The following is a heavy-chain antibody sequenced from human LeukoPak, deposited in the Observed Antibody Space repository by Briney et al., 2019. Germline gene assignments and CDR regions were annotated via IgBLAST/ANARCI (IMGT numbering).Heavy chain of an antibody. CDR1: DVSISSSSYY. CDR2: ISYSGTT. CDR3: ATYRDDWFDP. J-gene: IGHJ5*02. D-gene: IGHD5-24*01. Sequence: SETLSLTCTVSDVSISSSSYYWGWIRQPPGKGLECIGSISYSGTTYYNPSLKSRVTISVDTSKNQFSLKLSSVTAADTAFYYCATYRDDWFDPWGQGILVTVSS. V-gene: IGHV4-39*01.